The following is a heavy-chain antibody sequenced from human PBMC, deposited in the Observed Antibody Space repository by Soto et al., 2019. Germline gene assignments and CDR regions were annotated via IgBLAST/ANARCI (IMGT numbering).Heavy chain of an antibody. CDR1: GYTFTSYG. Sequence: QVQLVQSGAEVKKPGASVKVSCKASGYTFTSYGISWVRQAPGQGLEWMGWISPYNGNTKYAQKLQGRVTMTTDTSTRTAYMELRSLRSDETAVYSCARSGDIVVVAAASDGLDVWGQGTTVTVSS. CDR2: ISPYNGNT. V-gene: IGHV1-18*01. J-gene: IGHJ6*02. D-gene: IGHD2-2*01. CDR3: ARSGDIVVVAAASDGLDV.